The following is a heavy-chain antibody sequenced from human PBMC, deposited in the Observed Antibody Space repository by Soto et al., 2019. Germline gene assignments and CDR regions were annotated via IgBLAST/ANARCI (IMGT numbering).Heavy chain of an antibody. J-gene: IGHJ4*02. V-gene: IGHV1-18*01. D-gene: IGHD1-1*01. CDR1: GYTFTSYG. CDR3: ARGCMVEDWNSVREIRFDY. CDR2: ISAYNGNT. Sequence: GASVKVSCKASGYTFTSYGISWVRQAPGQGLEWMGWISAYNGNTNYAQKLQGRVTMTTDTSTSTAYMELRSLRSDDTAVYYCARGCMVEDWNSVREIRFDYWGQGTLVTVSS.